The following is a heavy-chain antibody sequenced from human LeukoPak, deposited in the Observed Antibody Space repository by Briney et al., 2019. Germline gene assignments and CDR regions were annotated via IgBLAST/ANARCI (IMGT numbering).Heavy chain of an antibody. J-gene: IGHJ4*02. V-gene: IGHV3-72*01. Sequence: GGSLRLSCAASGFIFSDHYMDWGRQAPGKGLEWVARSKNKAQGVLTEYAESVKGRFIISRDGSRNSLFLQMNSLKTEDTAVYYCASPQRGSNNWNYFWGQGTLVTVSS. CDR1: GFIFSDHY. D-gene: IGHD1-7*01. CDR2: SKNKAQGVLT. CDR3: ASPQRGSNNWNYF.